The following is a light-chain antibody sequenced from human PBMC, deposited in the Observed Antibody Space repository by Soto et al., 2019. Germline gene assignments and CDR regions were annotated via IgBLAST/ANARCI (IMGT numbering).Light chain of an antibody. Sequence: EIVMTQSPATLSVSPGERATLSCRVSQSVSSNLAWYQQKPGQAPRLLIYGASTRATGIPARFSGSGSGTEFTLTINSLQSEDFAVYYCQQYNNWPRTFGQGTKVDIK. J-gene: IGKJ1*01. V-gene: IGKV3-15*01. CDR2: GAS. CDR1: QSVSSN. CDR3: QQYNNWPRT.